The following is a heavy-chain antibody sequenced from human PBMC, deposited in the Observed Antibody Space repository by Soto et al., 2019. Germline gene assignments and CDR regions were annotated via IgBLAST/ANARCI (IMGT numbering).Heavy chain of an antibody. CDR2: IKSKTDGGTT. CDR1: GFTLSYG. CDR3: TAMIVVEPH. Sequence: GGSLRLSCAASGFTLSYGIHWLRQAPGKGLEWVGRIKSKTDGGTTDYAAPVKGRFTISRDDSKNTLYPQMNSLKTEDTAVYYCTAMIVVEPHWGQGTLVTVSS. J-gene: IGHJ4*02. V-gene: IGHV3-15*07. D-gene: IGHD3-22*01.